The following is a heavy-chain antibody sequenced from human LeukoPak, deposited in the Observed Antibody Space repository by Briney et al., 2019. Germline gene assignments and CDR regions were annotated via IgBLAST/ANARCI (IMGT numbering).Heavy chain of an antibody. CDR2: INPSGGST. D-gene: IGHD5/OR15-5a*01. J-gene: IGHJ3*02. CDR1: GYTFTSYY. Sequence: GASVKVSCKASGYTFTSYYMHWVRQAPGQGLEWMGIINPSGGSTSYAQKFQGRVTMTRDTSMSTVYMELSSLRSEDTAVFYCARGDHVRVYAESAFDIWGQGTMVSVSS. V-gene: IGHV1-46*01. CDR3: ARGDHVRVYAESAFDI.